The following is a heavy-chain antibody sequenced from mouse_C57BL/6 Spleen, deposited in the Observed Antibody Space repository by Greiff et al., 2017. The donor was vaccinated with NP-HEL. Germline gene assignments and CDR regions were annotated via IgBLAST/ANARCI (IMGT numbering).Heavy chain of an antibody. V-gene: IGHV1-55*01. CDR3: ARGSTTVVEPYFDY. D-gene: IGHD1-1*01. J-gene: IGHJ2*01. CDR1: GYTFTSYW. CDR2: IYPGSGST. Sequence: QVQLQQPGAELVKPGASVKMSCKASGYTFTSYWITWVKQRPGQGLEWIGDIYPGSGSTNYNEKFKSKATLTVDTSSSTAYMQLSSLTSEDSAVYYCARGSTTVVEPYFDYWGQGTTLTVSS.